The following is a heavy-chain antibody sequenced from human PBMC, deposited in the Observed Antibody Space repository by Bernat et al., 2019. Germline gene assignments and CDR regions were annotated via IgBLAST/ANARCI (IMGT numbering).Heavy chain of an antibody. CDR1: GFTFSSYG. V-gene: IGHV3-33*01. D-gene: IGHD4-17*01. J-gene: IGHJ3*02. Sequence: QVQLVESGGGVVPPGRSLRLSCAASGFTFSSYGMHWVRQAPARGLEWVAVIWYDGSNKYNPASVKGRLSISTDTSTNTLYMQMNSMRAENTAVYYCARDHRATVKSNGFDIWGQGTLVTVSS. CDR3: ARDHRATVKSNGFDI. CDR2: IWYDGSNK.